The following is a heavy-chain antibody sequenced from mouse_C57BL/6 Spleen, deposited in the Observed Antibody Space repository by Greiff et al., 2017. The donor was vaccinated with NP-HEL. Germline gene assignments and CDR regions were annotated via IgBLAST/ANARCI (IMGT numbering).Heavy chain of an antibody. CDR2: ISSGSSSI. V-gene: IGHV5-17*01. Sequence: EVQRVESGGGLVKPGGSLKLSCAASGFTFSDYGMHWVRQAPEKGLEWVAYISSGSSSIYSADTGKGRFTISRDNAKNTLVLQMTSLRSEDTAMYYWARRYYGSSWAMDYWGQGTSVTVSS. D-gene: IGHD1-1*01. CDR1: GFTFSDYG. CDR3: ARRYYGSSWAMDY. J-gene: IGHJ4*01.